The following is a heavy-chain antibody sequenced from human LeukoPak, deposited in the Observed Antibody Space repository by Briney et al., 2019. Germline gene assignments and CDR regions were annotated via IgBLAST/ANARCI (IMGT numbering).Heavy chain of an antibody. CDR3: ARQLIYYDSSGYSQQFDC. CDR1: GGSISSGGYS. CDR2: IYHSGST. V-gene: IGHV4-30-2*01. J-gene: IGHJ4*02. D-gene: IGHD3-22*01. Sequence: SETLSPTCAVSGGSISSGGYSWSWIRQPPGKGLEWIGYIYHSGSTYYNPSLKSRVTISVDRSKNQFSLKLSSVTAADTAVYYCARQLIYYDSSGYSQQFDCWGQGTLVTVSS.